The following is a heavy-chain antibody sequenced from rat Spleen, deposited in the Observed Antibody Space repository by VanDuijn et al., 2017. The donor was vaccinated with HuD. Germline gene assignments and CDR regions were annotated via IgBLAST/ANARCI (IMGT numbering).Heavy chain of an antibody. CDR1: GFTFSNYY. CDR2: ISTGGGST. CDR3: TTEKTGKADY. D-gene: IGHD5-1*01. V-gene: IGHV5-27*01. J-gene: IGHJ2*01. Sequence: EVQLVESGGGLVQPGRSLKLSCAASGFTFSNYYMAWVRQAPTKGLEWVAYISTGGGSTYYRDSVKGRFTISRDNAKSTLYLQMDSLRSEDTATYYCTTEKTGKADYWGQGVMVTVSS.